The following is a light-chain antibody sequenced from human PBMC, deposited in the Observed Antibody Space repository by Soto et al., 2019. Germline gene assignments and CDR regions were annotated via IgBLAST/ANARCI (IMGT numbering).Light chain of an antibody. V-gene: IGLV2-14*01. CDR1: SSDVGGYNY. Sequence: QSALTQPAFVSGSPRQSITISCTGPSSDVGGYNYVSWYQQHPGKAPKLMIYDVSNRPSGVSNRFSGSKSGNTASLTISGLQAEDEADYYCSSYTSSSTLVVFGGGTKLTVL. J-gene: IGLJ2*01. CDR3: SSYTSSSTLVV. CDR2: DVS.